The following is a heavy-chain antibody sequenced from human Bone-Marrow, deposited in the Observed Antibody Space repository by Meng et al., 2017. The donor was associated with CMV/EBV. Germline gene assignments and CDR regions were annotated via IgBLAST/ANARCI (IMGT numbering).Heavy chain of an antibody. D-gene: IGHD2-21*01. J-gene: IGHJ4*02. CDR2: ISSSSSYI. V-gene: IGHV3-21*01. CDR1: GFTFSSYS. CDR3: ARGLVVVIARGRSAVGY. Sequence: GESLKISCAASGFTFSSYSMNWVRQAPGKGLEWVSSISSSSSYIYYADSVKGRFTISRDNAKNSLYLQMNSLRAEDTAVYYCARGLVVVIARGRSAVGYWGQGTLVTVSS.